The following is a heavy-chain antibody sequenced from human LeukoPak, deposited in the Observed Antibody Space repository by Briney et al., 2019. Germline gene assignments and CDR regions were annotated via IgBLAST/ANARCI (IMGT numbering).Heavy chain of an antibody. J-gene: IGHJ6*03. D-gene: IGHD3-10*01. CDR1: DDSITMYY. CDR2: VDRTGST. CDR3: ARSGPLVLWFSPQTTGYMDV. Sequence: SETLSLTCTVSDDSITMYYWTWIRQPPGKGLEWIGYVDRTGSTKFNPSLNGRVSISRDTSKNQFSLKLSSVTAADTAVYYCARSGPLVLWFSPQTTGYMDVWGKGTTVTVSS. V-gene: IGHV4-59*12.